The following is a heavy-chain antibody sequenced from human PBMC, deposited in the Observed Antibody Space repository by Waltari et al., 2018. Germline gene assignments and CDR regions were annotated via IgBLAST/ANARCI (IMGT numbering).Heavy chain of an antibody. CDR3: ARVGGIRGYAPVGAFDI. J-gene: IGHJ3*02. CDR2: VYKSGST. CDR1: CDSNRTGSYL. V-gene: IGHV4-31*01. D-gene: IGHD2-2*01. Sequence: QVQLQESGSGLVKPYQTLSLTCPVSCDSNRTGSYLWTRLRQHPGKGLEWIGFVYKSGSTYYNPSLKSLVIISVDMSENQFSLRLNAVTAADTAVYYCARVGGIRGYAPVGAFDIWGQGKMVTVSS.